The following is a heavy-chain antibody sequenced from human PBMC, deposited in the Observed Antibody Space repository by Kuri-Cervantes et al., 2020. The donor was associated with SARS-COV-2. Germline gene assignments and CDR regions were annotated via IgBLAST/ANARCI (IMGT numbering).Heavy chain of an antibody. V-gene: IGHV4-38-2*02. D-gene: IGHD4-11*01. CDR1: GYSISSGHY. Sequence: SETLSLTCTVSGYSISSGHYWGWIRQPPGKGLEWIGSIYHSGSTYYNPSLKSRVTISVDTSKNQFSLKLSSVTAADTAVYYCARTYDTVTGDAFDIWGQGTMVTVSS. CDR2: IYHSGST. CDR3: ARTYDTVTGDAFDI. J-gene: IGHJ3*02.